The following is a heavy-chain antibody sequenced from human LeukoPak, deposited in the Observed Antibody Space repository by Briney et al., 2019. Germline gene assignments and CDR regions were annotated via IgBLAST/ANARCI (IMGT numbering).Heavy chain of an antibody. CDR2: IQYDGSNE. V-gene: IGHV3-30*02. CDR1: RFTFSSYG. J-gene: IGHJ4*02. D-gene: IGHD6-19*01. CDR3: AKDRGRIAVTGTLFDY. Sequence: GGSLRLSCAASRFTFSSYGMHWVRQAPGKGLEWVAYIQYDGSNEQYADSVKGRFSISRDSSKNILYLQMNSLRAEDTAVYYCAKDRGRIAVTGTLFDYWGQGTLVTVSS.